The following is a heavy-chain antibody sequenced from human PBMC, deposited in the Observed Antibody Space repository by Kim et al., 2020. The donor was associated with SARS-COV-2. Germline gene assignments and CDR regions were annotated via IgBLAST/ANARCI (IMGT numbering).Heavy chain of an antibody. Sequence: SETLSLTCAVSGGSITNHDWWSWARQAPGKGLVWIGEIHHSGATNYNPSLKSRVTISVDNSKSQFSLEVTSVTAADTAVYYCTRNGYYTLDFWGQGTLVTVYS. CDR3: TRNGYYTLDF. CDR2: IHHSGAT. V-gene: IGHV4-4*02. CDR1: GGSITNHDW. D-gene: IGHD3-3*01. J-gene: IGHJ4*02.